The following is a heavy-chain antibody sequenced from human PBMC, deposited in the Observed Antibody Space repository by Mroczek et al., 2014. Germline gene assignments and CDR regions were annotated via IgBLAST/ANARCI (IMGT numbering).Heavy chain of an antibody. D-gene: IGHD2-2*01. V-gene: IGHV1-46*03. Sequence: QLVQSGAEVKKPGASVKVSCKASGYTFTSYYMHWVRQAPGQGLEWMGIINPSGGSTSYAQKFQGRVTMTRDTSTSTVYMELSSLRSEDTAVYYCARDWNFIVVVPAAPYNWFDPWGQGTLVTVSS. J-gene: IGHJ5*02. CDR3: ARDWNFIVVVPAAPYNWFDP. CDR2: INPSGGST. CDR1: GYTFTSYY.